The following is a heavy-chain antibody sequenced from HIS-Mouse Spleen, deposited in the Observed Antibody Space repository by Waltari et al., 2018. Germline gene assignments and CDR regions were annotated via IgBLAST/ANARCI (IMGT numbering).Heavy chain of an antibody. Sequence: QVQLVQSGAEVKKPGASVKVSCKASGYTFTGYYMHWVRQAPGKGLEWMGGINPDSGGTRYGRKLQGRVTVNRDTSNRTASMELGRLRSDDTAVYYCARAYRLAAANWFDPWGQGTLVTVSS. CDR3: ARAYRLAAANWFDP. D-gene: IGHD6-13*01. V-gene: IGHV1-2*02. CDR2: INPDSGGT. J-gene: IGHJ5*02. CDR1: GYTFTGYY.